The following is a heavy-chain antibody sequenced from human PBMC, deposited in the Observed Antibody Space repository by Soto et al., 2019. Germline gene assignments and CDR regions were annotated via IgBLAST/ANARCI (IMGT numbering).Heavy chain of an antibody. J-gene: IGHJ4*02. CDR1: GYIFSDYY. Sequence: DSVKGSCKASGYIFSDYYMHWVRQAPGQGFEWMGWFNPKSGGTKYAQNFQGRVTMTRDTSISTAYIELSRLRSDDTAVFYCATGESKFYYADTPYYPLTFWGPGSQVTGSA. CDR2: FNPKSGGT. V-gene: IGHV1-2*02. D-gene: IGHD3-16*01. CDR3: ATGESKFYYADTPYYPLTF.